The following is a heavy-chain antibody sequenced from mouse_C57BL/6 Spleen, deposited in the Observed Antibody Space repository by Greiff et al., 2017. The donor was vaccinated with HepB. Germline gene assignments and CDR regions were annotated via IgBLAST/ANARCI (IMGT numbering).Heavy chain of an antibody. CDR1: GYTFTDYY. CDR3: ARGGELAWFAY. J-gene: IGHJ3*01. V-gene: IGHV1-76*01. Sequence: VQLQQSGAELVRPGASVKLSCKASGYTFTDYYINWVKQRPGQGLEWIARIYPGSGNTYYNEKFKGKATLTAEKSSSTAYMQLSSLTSEDSAVYFCARGGELAWFAYWGQGTLVTVSA. D-gene: IGHD4-1*01. CDR2: IYPGSGNT.